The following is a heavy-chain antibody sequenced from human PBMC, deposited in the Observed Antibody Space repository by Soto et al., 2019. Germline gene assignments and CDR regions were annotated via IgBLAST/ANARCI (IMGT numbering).Heavy chain of an antibody. Sequence: QVQLVQSGTEVKEPGASVSLSCKASGYTFTTYYIHWVRQAPGQGLEWMGMINPSGGSTTYAQNFQGGVTMTLDTSTSTVDRDLKSLTSDDTSVYYCARATYAGTGRRVDVWVQGTTVTVSS. D-gene: IGHD6-13*01. CDR3: ARATYAGTGRRVDV. V-gene: IGHV1-46*01. J-gene: IGHJ6*02. CDR2: INPSGGST. CDR1: GYTFTTYY.